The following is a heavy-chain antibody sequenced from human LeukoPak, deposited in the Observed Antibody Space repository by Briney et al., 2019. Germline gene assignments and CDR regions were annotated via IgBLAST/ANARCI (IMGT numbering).Heavy chain of an antibody. CDR1: GGTFSSYA. Sequence: GASVKVSCKASGGTFSSYAISWVRQAPGQGLEWMGRIIPILGIANYAQKFQGRVTITADKSTSTAYMELGSLRSEDTAVYYCARESGELLRDFDYWGQGTLVTVSS. CDR3: ARESGELLRDFDY. CDR2: IIPILGIA. D-gene: IGHD1-26*01. V-gene: IGHV1-69*04. J-gene: IGHJ4*02.